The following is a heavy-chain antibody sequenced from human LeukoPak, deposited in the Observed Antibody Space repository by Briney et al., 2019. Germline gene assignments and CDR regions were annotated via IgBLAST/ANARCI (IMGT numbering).Heavy chain of an antibody. J-gene: IGHJ6*03. V-gene: IGHV3-7*01. CDR1: GFTFSNYW. CDR3: ARGSGGGSGTYYYYYMDV. D-gene: IGHD3-10*01. Sequence: GGSLRLSCAASGFTFSNYWMTWVRQAPGKGLEWVANIEQDGSEKYYVDSVKGRFTISRDNAKNSLYLQMNSLRAEDSAMYFCARGSGGGSGTYYYYYMDVWGNGTTVTVSS. CDR2: IEQDGSEK.